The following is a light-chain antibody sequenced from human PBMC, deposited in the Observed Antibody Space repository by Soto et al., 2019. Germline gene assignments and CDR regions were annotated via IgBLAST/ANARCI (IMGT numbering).Light chain of an antibody. J-gene: IGKJ2*01. Sequence: EIVMTQSPATLSVSPGERATLSCRASQSVSSNLAWYQQKPGQAPRLLIYGASTRATGIPARFSGSGSGTEFTLTISSLQSEDFAVYYCQQYNNWPDTVGQGTKVDSK. CDR1: QSVSSN. V-gene: IGKV3-15*01. CDR2: GAS. CDR3: QQYNNWPDT.